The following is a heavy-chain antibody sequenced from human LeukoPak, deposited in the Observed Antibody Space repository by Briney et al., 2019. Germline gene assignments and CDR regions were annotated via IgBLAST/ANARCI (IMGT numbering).Heavy chain of an antibody. V-gene: IGHV1-69*06. J-gene: IGHJ3*02. CDR3: ARSYGVGATVHSAFDI. Sequence: GASVKVSCKASGGTFSSYAISWVRQAPGQGLEWMGGIIPTFGTANYAQKFQGRVTITADKSTSTAYMELSSLRSEDTAVYYCARSYGVGATVHSAFDIWGQGTMVTVSS. CDR1: GGTFSSYA. CDR2: IIPTFGTA. D-gene: IGHD1-26*01.